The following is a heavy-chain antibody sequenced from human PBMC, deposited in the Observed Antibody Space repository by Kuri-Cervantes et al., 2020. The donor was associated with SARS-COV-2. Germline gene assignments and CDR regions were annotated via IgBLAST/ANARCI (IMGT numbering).Heavy chain of an antibody. V-gene: IGHV4-39*01. D-gene: IGHD6-13*01. J-gene: IGHJ4*02. CDR2: IYYSGST. CDR3: ASCDSSSWYYFDY. CDR1: GGSISSSSYY. Sequence: ETLSLTCTVSGGSISSSSYYWGWIRQPPGKGLEWTGSIYYSGSTYYNPSLKSRVTISVDTSKNQFSLKLSSVTAADTAVYYCASCDSSSWYYFDYWGQGTLVTVSS.